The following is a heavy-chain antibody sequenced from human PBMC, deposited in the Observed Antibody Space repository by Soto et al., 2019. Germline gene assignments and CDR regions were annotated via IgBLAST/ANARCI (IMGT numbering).Heavy chain of an antibody. CDR1: GFTLISNA. J-gene: IGHJ6*02. CDR2: ISAGGDMT. Sequence: DVQLLESGGHWVQPGGPLRLSFSPSGFTLISNAMTWVRQAPGRGQKWVSSISAGGDMTYNSDSVRGRFTISRDNSNNALFLQMHNLRIEDTALYYCARGDRGGSGSPASYYYSGWDVWGQGATVIVS. CDR3: ARGDRGGSGSPASYYYSGWDV. D-gene: IGHD3-10*01. V-gene: IGHV3-23*01.